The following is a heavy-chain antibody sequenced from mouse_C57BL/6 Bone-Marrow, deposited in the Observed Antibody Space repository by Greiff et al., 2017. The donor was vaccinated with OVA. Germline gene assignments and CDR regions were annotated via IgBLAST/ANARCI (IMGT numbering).Heavy chain of an antibody. D-gene: IGHD2-3*01. V-gene: IGHV1-81*01. Sequence: VQLQQSGAELARPGASVKLSCKASGYTFTSYGISWVKQRTGQGLEWIGEIYPRSGNTYYNEKFKGKATLTADKSSSTAYMELRSLTSEDSAVYFCARIYDGYRWYFDVWGTGTTVTVSS. CDR3: ARIYDGYRWYFDV. J-gene: IGHJ1*03. CDR2: IYPRSGNT. CDR1: GYTFTSYG.